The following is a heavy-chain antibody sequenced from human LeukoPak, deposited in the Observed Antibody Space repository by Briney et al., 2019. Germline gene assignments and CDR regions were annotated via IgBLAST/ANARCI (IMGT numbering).Heavy chain of an antibody. D-gene: IGHD2-2*01. Sequence: PGGSLRLSCAASGFTFSTYGMHWVRQAPGKGLEWVAFIRFDGSNKYYADSVKGRFTISRDNSLYLQMNSLRAEDTAVYFCAKRPRTYCSSASCYAPFDYWGQGTLVTVSS. CDR2: IRFDGSNK. V-gene: IGHV3-30*02. J-gene: IGHJ4*02. CDR3: AKRPRTYCSSASCYAPFDY. CDR1: GFTFSTYG.